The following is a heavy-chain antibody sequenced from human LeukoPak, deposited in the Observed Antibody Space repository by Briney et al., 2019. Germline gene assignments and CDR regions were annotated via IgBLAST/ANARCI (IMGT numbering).Heavy chain of an antibody. CDR1: GFTFSSYS. J-gene: IGHJ4*02. CDR2: ISSSSSYI. Sequence: PGGSLRLSCAASGFTFSSYSMNWVRQAPGKGLEWVSSISSSSSYIYYADSVKGRFTISRDNAKNSLYLQMNNLRAEDTAVYYCARDPPPEYYYDSSGYYRFDYWGQGTLVTVSS. CDR3: ARDPPPEYYYDSSGYYRFDY. D-gene: IGHD3-22*01. V-gene: IGHV3-21*01.